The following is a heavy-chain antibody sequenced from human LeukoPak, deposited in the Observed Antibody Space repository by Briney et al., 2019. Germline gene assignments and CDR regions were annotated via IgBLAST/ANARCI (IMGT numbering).Heavy chain of an antibody. CDR3: ARENVGIVVVPAAIPYYYYYYMDV. CDR1: GFTFSSYS. Sequence: KPGGSLRLSCAASGFTFSSYSMNWVRQAPGKGLEWVSCITSSSSYIYYADSVKGRFTISRDNDNNSLYLQMNSLRAEDTAVYYCARENVGIVVVPAAIPYYYYYYMDVWGKGTTVTVSS. V-gene: IGHV3-21*01. CDR2: ITSSSSYI. D-gene: IGHD2-2*03. J-gene: IGHJ6*03.